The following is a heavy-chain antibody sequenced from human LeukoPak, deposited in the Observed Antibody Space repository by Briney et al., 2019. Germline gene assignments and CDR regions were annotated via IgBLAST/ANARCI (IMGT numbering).Heavy chain of an antibody. J-gene: IGHJ3*02. Sequence: SETLSLTCTVSGGSINSFFWTWIQQSPQKGLEWIGYIFHTGATEYNPSLKSRVTISRDTSKNQVSLKLRSVTAADTAVYYCVRDLDWGAFDIWGQGEMVTVSS. CDR2: IFHTGAT. D-gene: IGHD7-27*01. CDR1: GGSINSFF. V-gene: IGHV4-59*01. CDR3: VRDLDWGAFDI.